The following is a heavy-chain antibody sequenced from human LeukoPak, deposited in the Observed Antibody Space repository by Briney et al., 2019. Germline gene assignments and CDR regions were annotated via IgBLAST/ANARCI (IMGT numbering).Heavy chain of an antibody. D-gene: IGHD4-17*01. CDR1: DDSFSSHY. Sequence: SETLSLTCAVSDDSFSSHYWTWIRQPPGKGLEWIGYIPYIGSTNYNPSLKSRVTISIHTPRNQFSLRLSSVTAADTPVYYCARDVVTVTKGFDIWGQGTMVSVSS. J-gene: IGHJ3*02. V-gene: IGHV4-59*11. CDR2: IPYIGST. CDR3: ARDVVTVTKGFDI.